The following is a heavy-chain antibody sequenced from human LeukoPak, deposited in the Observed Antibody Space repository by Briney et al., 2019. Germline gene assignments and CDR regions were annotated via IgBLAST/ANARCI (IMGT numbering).Heavy chain of an antibody. CDR2: IYYSRST. J-gene: IGHJ5*02. V-gene: IGHV4-39*01. Sequence: SETLSLTCTVSGGSISSSSYYWGWIRQPPGKGLEWTGSIYYSRSTYYNPSLKSRVTISVDTSKNQFSLKLSSVTAADTAVYYCARRGGSINWFDPWGQGTLVTVSS. D-gene: IGHD2-15*01. CDR3: ARRGGSINWFDP. CDR1: GGSISSSSYY.